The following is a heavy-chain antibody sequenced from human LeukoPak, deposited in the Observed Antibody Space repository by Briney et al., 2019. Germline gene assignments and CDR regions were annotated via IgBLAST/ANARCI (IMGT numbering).Heavy chain of an antibody. D-gene: IGHD1-7*01. Sequence: ASVKVSCKTSGYTFTNYYIHWVRQAPGQGLEWMGRIDPNTGGTKSAKNFQGRVTMTRDTSISTAYMALSGLRSDDTAVYYQKTAYEIVGTTVDYWGQGTLVTVSS. CDR2: IDPNTGGT. CDR3: KTAYEIVGTTVDY. V-gene: IGHV1-2*06. CDR1: GYTFTNYY. J-gene: IGHJ4*02.